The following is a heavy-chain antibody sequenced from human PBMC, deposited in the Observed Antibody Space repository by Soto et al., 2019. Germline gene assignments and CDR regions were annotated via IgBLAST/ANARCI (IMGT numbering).Heavy chain of an antibody. CDR1: GVSISSYI. V-gene: IGHV4-59*01. J-gene: IGHJ4*02. CDR2: TYHRGST. D-gene: IGHD6-25*01. Sequence: LSLTCTVSGVSISSYIWSWIRQAPGRGLEWIGYTYHRGSTNYSPSLKSRVAISLDTSENQFSLKVNSVTAADTAVYYCARIGGYHGPLDYWGQGTPVTVSS. CDR3: ARIGGYHGPLDY.